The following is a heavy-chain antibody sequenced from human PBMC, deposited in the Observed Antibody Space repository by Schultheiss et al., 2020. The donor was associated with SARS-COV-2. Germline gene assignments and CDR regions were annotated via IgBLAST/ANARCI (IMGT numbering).Heavy chain of an antibody. V-gene: IGHV4-38-2*01. J-gene: IGHJ4*02. CDR3: ARREVRGVIMD. Sequence: GSLRLSCAVSGYSISSGYYWGWIRQPPGKGLEWIGSIYHSGSTYYNPSLKSRVTISVDTSKNQFSLKLSSVTAADTAVYYCARREVRGVIMDWGQGTLVTVSS. D-gene: IGHD3-10*01. CDR2: IYHSGST. CDR1: GYSISSGYY.